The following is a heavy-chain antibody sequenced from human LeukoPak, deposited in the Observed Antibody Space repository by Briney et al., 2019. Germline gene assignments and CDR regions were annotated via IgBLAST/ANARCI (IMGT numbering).Heavy chain of an antibody. V-gene: IGHV4-34*01. CDR1: GGSFSGYY. Sequence: SSETLSLTCAVYGGSFSGYYWSWIRQPPGKGLEWIGEINHSGSTNYNPSLKSRVTISVDTSKNQFSLKLSSVTAADTAVYYCARGYLEGYCSGGSCYTRKKFDYWGQGTLVTVSS. J-gene: IGHJ4*02. CDR3: ARGYLEGYCSGGSCYTRKKFDY. CDR2: INHSGST. D-gene: IGHD2-15*01.